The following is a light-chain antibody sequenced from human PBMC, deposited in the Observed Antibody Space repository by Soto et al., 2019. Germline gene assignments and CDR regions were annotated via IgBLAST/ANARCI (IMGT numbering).Light chain of an antibody. Sequence: EIVLTQSPRTLSLSGGERDTLSCRASQSVSSSYLAWYQQKPGQAPRLLIYGASSRATGIPDRFSGSGSGTDFTLTISRLEPEDFAVYYCQQYGSSPWTFGQGTKVDNK. CDR2: GAS. CDR3: QQYGSSPWT. CDR1: QSVSSSY. V-gene: IGKV3-20*01. J-gene: IGKJ1*01.